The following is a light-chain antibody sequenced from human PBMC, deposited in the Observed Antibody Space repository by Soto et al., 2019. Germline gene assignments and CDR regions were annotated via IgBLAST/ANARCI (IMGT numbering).Light chain of an antibody. CDR3: QQYNTWNT. CDR2: GAS. CDR1: QSVSSN. Sequence: EIVMTQSPATLSVSPGERATLSCRASQSVSSNLAWYQQKPGQAPRLLIYGASTRATGIPARFSGSGSGTEFTLTISSLQSEDFAGYYCQQYNTWNTFGQGTKLEIK. J-gene: IGKJ2*01. V-gene: IGKV3-15*01.